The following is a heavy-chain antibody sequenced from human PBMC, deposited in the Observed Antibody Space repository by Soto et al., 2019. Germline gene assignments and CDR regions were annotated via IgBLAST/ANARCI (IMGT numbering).Heavy chain of an antibody. CDR1: GFTFSAYG. D-gene: IGHD6-19*01. CDR3: AKGPGHDIGWYHAVFDF. Sequence: VGPLRLSCEVSGFTFSAYGMHWLRLAPGKGLEWVAVVSYDGTNRYHSDSVKGRFYISRDNDKNTVYLQMNGLRVDDSASYYCAKGPGHDIGWYHAVFDFWGQGTLVTVSS. V-gene: IGHV3-30*18. CDR2: VSYDGTNR. J-gene: IGHJ4*02.